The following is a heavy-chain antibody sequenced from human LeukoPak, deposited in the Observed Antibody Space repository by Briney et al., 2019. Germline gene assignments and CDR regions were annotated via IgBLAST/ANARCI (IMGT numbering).Heavy chain of an antibody. CDR2: IYYSGST. Sequence: PSETLSLTCTVSGGSLSSYYWSWVGQRPGKGLEWIGYIYYSGSTTYNPSLTSRVTIPVDMSKNQFSLKLSSVIAADTAVYYCARQSGNGYSGYDFQAFDIWGQGTMVTVSS. J-gene: IGHJ3*02. V-gene: IGHV4-59*08. D-gene: IGHD5-12*01. CDR3: ARQSGNGYSGYDFQAFDI. CDR1: GGSLSSYY.